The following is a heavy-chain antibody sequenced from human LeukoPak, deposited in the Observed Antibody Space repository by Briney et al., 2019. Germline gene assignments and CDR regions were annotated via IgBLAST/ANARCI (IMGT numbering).Heavy chain of an antibody. Sequence: GGSLRLSCAASGFTFSSYGMHWVRQAPGKGLEWVAVISYDGSNKYYADSVKGRFTISRDNSKNTLYLQMNSLRAEGTAVYYCARVRAPAYGMDVWGQGTTVTVSS. CDR1: GFTFSSYG. J-gene: IGHJ6*02. CDR2: ISYDGSNK. V-gene: IGHV3-30*03. CDR3: ARVRAPAYGMDV.